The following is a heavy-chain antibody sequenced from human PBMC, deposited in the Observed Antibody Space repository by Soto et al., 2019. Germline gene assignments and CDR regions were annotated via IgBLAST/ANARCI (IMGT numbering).Heavy chain of an antibody. CDR3: AFNSGSGSYYFDY. CDR2: ISGGGETT. V-gene: IGHV3-23*01. CDR1: GFTFSNYA. Sequence: GGSLRLSCAASGFTFSNYAMWWVRQAPGKGLECVSAISGGGETTYYADSVKGRFTISRDNSKNTLYLQMNSLRAEDTAVYYCAFNSGSGSYYFDYWGQGTLVTVSS. D-gene: IGHD3-10*01. J-gene: IGHJ4*02.